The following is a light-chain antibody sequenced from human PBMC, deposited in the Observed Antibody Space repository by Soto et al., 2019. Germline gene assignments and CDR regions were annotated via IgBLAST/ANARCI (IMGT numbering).Light chain of an antibody. Sequence: QSVPTQSDSVSGFPGQSIPTSCTGTSSDDGGFHYVSWYQQPPGNATNLMIYDVSNRPSGVSNRFSGSKSGNTASLTISGLHADDEADYYCSSYTSSSPLGDDFGTGTKVTVL. CDR1: SSDDGGFHY. J-gene: IGLJ1*01. CDR2: DVS. CDR3: SSYTSSSPLGDD. V-gene: IGLV2-14*01.